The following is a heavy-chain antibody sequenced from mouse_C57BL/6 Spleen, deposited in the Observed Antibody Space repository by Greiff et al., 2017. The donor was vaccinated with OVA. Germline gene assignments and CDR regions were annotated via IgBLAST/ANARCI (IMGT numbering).Heavy chain of an antibody. V-gene: IGHV1-22*01. CDR1: GYTFTDYN. J-gene: IGHJ4*01. D-gene: IGHD1-1*01. Sequence: EVQLQQSGPELVKPGASVKMSCKASGYTFTDYNMHWVKQSHGKSLEWIGYLNPNNGGTSYNQKFKGKATLTVNKSSSTAYMELRSLTSEDSAVYYCAKGVTTGEATGDYAMDYWGQGTSVTVSS. CDR2: LNPNNGGT. CDR3: AKGVTTGEATGDYAMDY.